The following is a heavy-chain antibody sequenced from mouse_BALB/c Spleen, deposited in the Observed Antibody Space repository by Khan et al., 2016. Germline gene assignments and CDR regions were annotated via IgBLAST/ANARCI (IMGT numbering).Heavy chain of an antibody. CDR2: ISYDGSN. D-gene: IGHD1-1*01. J-gene: IGHJ4*01. CDR3: AIYYYGSSYYYYAMDY. Sequence: EVQLVESGPGLVKPSQSLSLTRSVTGYSITSGYYWNWIRQFPGNKLEWMGYISYDGSNNYNPSLKNRISITRDTTKNQFFLKLNSVTTEDTATYYCAIYYYGSSYYYYAMDYWGQGTSVTVSS. CDR1: GYSITSGYY. V-gene: IGHV3-6*02.